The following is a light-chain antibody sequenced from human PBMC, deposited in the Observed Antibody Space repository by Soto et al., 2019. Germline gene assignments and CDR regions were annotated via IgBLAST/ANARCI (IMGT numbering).Light chain of an antibody. CDR1: SSDVGGYNF. V-gene: IGLV2-11*01. Sequence: QSALTQPRSVSGSPGQSVTISCTGTSSDVGGYNFVSWYQQHPGKAPKLMIYDVSKRPSGVPDRFSGSKSGNTASLTTSGLQAEDEADDYCCSYAGSYTWVFGTGTKVTVL. J-gene: IGLJ1*01. CDR3: CSYAGSYTWV. CDR2: DVS.